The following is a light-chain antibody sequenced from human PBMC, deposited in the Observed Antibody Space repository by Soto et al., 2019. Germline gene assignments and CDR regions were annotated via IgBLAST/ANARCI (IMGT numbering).Light chain of an antibody. V-gene: IGLV1-40*01. Sequence: QSVLTQPPSVSGAPGQRVTISCTGSSSNIGAGYDVHWYQQLPGTAPKLLVYGYNNRPSGVPDRFSVSKSGTSASLTITGLQTEYEADYYCQSYDSSLSAWVFGGGTKLTVL. CDR2: GYN. J-gene: IGLJ2*01. CDR1: SSNIGAGYD. CDR3: QSYDSSLSAWV.